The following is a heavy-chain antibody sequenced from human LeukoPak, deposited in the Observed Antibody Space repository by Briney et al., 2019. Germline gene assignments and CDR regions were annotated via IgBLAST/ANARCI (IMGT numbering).Heavy chain of an antibody. CDR2: IYYSGSP. J-gene: IGHJ4*02. CDR1: GGSISSSSYY. D-gene: IGHD2-2*01. Sequence: SETLSLTCTVSGGSISSSSYYWGWIRQPPGKGPEWIGSIYYSGSPYYSPSLNSRLTISVDTSKNQFSLKLSSVTAADTAVYYCARLGYCSSTSCYNFDYWGQGTLVTVSS. V-gene: IGHV4-39*01. CDR3: ARLGYCSSTSCYNFDY.